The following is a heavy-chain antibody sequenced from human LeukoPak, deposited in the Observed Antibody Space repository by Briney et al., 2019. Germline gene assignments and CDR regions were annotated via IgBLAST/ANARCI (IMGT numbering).Heavy chain of an antibody. D-gene: IGHD4-17*01. CDR1: GGTFSSYA. V-gene: IGHV1-69*04. CDR2: IIPILGIA. Sequence: SVKVSCKASGGTFSSYAISWVRQAPGQGLEWMGRIIPILGIANYAQKFQGRVTITADKSTSTAYMELSSLRSEDTAVYYCARLLYGGSTEANKNDYWGQGTQVTVSS. CDR3: ARLLYGGSTEANKNDY. J-gene: IGHJ4*02.